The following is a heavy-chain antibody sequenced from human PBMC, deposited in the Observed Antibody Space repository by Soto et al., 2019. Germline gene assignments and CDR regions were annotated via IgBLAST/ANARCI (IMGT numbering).Heavy chain of an antibody. CDR3: ARSATFWSGYSQTYFDY. J-gene: IGHJ4*02. CDR1: GGSISSSSYY. V-gene: IGHV4-39*01. D-gene: IGHD3-3*01. Sequence: SETLSLTCTVSGGSISSSSYYWGWIRRPPGKGLEWIGSIYYSGSTYYNPSLKSRVTISVDTSKNQFSLKLSSVTAADTAVYYCARSATFWSGYSQTYFDYWGQGTLVTVSS. CDR2: IYYSGST.